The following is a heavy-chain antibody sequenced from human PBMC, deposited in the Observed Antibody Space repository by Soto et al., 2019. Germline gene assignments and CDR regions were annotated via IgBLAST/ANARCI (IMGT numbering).Heavy chain of an antibody. CDR1: GGSFSGYY. D-gene: IGHD3-22*01. J-gene: IGHJ4*02. CDR3: ARGPDAKPGRYYYDSSGYYAPFDY. V-gene: IGHV4-34*01. Sequence: SETLSLTCAVYGGSFSGYYWSWIRQPPGKGLEWIGEINHSGSTNYNPSLKSRVTISVDTSKNQFSLKLSSVTAADTAVYYCARGPDAKPGRYYYDSSGYYAPFDYWGQGTLVTVSS. CDR2: INHSGST.